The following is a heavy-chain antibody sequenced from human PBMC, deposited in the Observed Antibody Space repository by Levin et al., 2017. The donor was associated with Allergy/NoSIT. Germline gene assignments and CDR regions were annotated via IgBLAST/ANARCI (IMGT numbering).Heavy chain of an antibody. CDR3: ARGNVSSSSWPYYYYYYMDV. Sequence: ASVKVSCKASGYTFTSYDINWVRQATGQGLEWMGWMNPNSGNTGYAQKFQGRVTMTRNTSISTAYMELSSLRSEDTAVYYCARGNVSSSSWPYYYYYYMDVWGKGTTVTVSS. CDR2: MNPNSGNT. J-gene: IGHJ6*03. V-gene: IGHV1-8*01. D-gene: IGHD6-13*01. CDR1: GYTFTSYD.